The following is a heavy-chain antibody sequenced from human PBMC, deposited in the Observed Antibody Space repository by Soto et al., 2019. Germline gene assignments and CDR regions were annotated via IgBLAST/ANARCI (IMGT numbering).Heavy chain of an antibody. D-gene: IGHD2-21*02. CDR3: ASSFCGDGCYNLDF. CDR2: INPSVGST. Sequence: GASVKVSCKASGYTFTSYYMHWVRQAPGQGLEWMGVINPSVGSTGYPQKFQGRVTMTRDTSTSTVYMELSSLRSEDTAVYYCASSFCGDGCYNLDFSGQGTLVTVSS. CDR1: GYTFTSYY. V-gene: IGHV1-46*01. J-gene: IGHJ4*02.